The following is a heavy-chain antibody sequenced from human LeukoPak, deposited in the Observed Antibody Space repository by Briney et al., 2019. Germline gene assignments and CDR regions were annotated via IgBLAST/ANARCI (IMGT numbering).Heavy chain of an antibody. V-gene: IGHV3-64D*09. J-gene: IGHJ4*02. Sequence: PGGSLRLSCSASGFTLSSYAMHWVRQAPGKGLEYVSAISSNGGSTYYADSVKGRFTISRDNSKNTLYLQMSSLRAEDTAVYYCVKTQAYDILTGYPFDYWGQGTLVTVSS. CDR2: ISSNGGST. CDR1: GFTLSSYA. D-gene: IGHD3-9*01. CDR3: VKTQAYDILTGYPFDY.